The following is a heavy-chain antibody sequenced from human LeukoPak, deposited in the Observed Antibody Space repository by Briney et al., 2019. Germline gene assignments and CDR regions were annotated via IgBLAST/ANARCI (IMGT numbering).Heavy chain of an antibody. D-gene: IGHD5-18*01. CDR1: GFTFSSYA. CDR3: GRAPPDTAMATPIDY. J-gene: IGHJ4*02. V-gene: IGHV3-30-3*01. Sequence: GRSLRLSCAASGFTFSSYAMHWVRQAPGKGLEWVAVISYDGSNKYYADSVKGRFTISRNNSKNTLYLQMNSLRAEDTAVYYCGRAPPDTAMATPIDYWGQGTLVTVSS. CDR2: ISYDGSNK.